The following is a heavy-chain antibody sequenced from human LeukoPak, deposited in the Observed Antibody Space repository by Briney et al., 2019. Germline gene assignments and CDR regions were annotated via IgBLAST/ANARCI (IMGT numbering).Heavy chain of an antibody. CDR2: IIPIFGTA. V-gene: IGHV1-69*05. CDR3: ARIMITFGGVIGNWFDP. CDR1: GGTFSSYA. J-gene: IGHJ5*02. D-gene: IGHD3-16*02. Sequence: SVKVSCKASGGTFSSYAISWVRQAPGQGLEWMGRIIPIFGTANYAQKFQGRVTITTDESTSTAYMELSSLRSEDTAVCYRARIMITFGGVIGNWFDPWGQGTLVTVSS.